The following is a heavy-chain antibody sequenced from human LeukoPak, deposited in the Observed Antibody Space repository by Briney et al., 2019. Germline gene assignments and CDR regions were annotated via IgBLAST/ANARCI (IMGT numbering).Heavy chain of an antibody. CDR3: ARGAPMIRLDP. CDR1: GGSIISYY. J-gene: IGHJ5*02. D-gene: IGHD3-22*01. Sequence: SETLSLTCTVSGGSIISYYWSWIRQPAGKGLEWIGRIYTSGTTNYNPSLKSRVTMSVDTSKNQFSLKLSSVTAADTAVYYCARGAPMIRLDPWGQGTLVTVSS. V-gene: IGHV4-4*07. CDR2: IYTSGTT.